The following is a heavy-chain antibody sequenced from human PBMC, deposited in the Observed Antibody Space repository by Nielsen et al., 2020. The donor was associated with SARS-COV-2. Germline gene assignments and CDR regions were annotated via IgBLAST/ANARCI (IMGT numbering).Heavy chain of an antibody. J-gene: IGHJ3*01. Sequence: GGSLRLSCTASGFIFSSYGMSWVRQVPGKGLEWVADIKPDGSEKFYVDSVKGRFTISRDNAKNSMSLQMNSLRVEDTAVYYCARDWSRAFDVWGQGTMVTVSS. CDR3: ARDWSRAFDV. CDR1: GFIFSSYG. CDR2: IKPDGSEK. V-gene: IGHV3-7*01.